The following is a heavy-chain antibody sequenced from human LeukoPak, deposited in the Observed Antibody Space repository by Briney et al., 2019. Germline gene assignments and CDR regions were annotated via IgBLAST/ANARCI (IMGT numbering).Heavy chain of an antibody. J-gene: IGHJ6*02. CDR1: GGTFSSYA. V-gene: IGHV1-69*04. CDR3: ASPKEGYSGYDSPGYYYGMDV. Sequence: SVKVSCKASGGTFSSYAISWVRQAPGQGLEWMGRIIPILGIANYAQKFQGRVTITADKSTSTAYMELSSLRSEDTAVYYCASPKEGYSGYDSPGYYYGMDVWGQGTPVTVSS. CDR2: IIPILGIA. D-gene: IGHD5-12*01.